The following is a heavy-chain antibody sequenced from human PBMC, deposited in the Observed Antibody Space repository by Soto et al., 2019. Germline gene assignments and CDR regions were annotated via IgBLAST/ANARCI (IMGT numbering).Heavy chain of an antibody. Sequence: QVQLQESGPGLVKPSQTLSLTCTVSGGSISSGGYYWSWIRQHPGKGLEWIGYIYYSGSTYYNPSLKSRVTISVDTSKNQISLKLSSVTAADTAVYYCARVRPDDYIWGSYRYLDYWGQGTLVTVSS. D-gene: IGHD3-16*02. CDR1: GGSISSGGYY. V-gene: IGHV4-31*03. CDR3: ARVRPDDYIWGSYRYLDY. J-gene: IGHJ4*02. CDR2: IYYSGST.